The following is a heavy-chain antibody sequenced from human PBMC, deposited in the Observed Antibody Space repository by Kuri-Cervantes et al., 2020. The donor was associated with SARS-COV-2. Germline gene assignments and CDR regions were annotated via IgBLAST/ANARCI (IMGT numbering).Heavy chain of an antibody. D-gene: IGHD2-2*01. V-gene: IGHV4-34*01. CDR3: ARLGVAYCSSTSCPRSYYYGMDV. Sequence: CAVYGGSFSGYYWSWIRQPPGKGLEWIGEINHSGSTNYNPSLKSRVTISVDTSKNQFSLKLSSVTAADTAVYYCARLGVAYCSSTSCPRSYYYGMDVWGQGTTVTVSS. CDR1: GGSFSGYY. CDR2: INHSGST. J-gene: IGHJ6*02.